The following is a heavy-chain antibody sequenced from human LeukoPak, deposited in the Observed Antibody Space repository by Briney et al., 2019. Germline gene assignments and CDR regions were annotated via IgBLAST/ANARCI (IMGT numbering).Heavy chain of an antibody. D-gene: IGHD6-13*01. J-gene: IGHJ6*03. CDR1: GYTFTSYD. CDR2: MNPNSGNT. V-gene: IGHV1-8*01. CDR3: ARGGRGDSSSWYGNYYYYMDV. Sequence: ASVKVSCKASGYTFTSYDINWVRQATGQGLEWMGWMNPNSGNTDYAQKFQGRVTMTRNTSISTAYMELSSLRSEDTAVYYCARGGRGDSSSWYGNYYYYMDVWGKGTTVTISS.